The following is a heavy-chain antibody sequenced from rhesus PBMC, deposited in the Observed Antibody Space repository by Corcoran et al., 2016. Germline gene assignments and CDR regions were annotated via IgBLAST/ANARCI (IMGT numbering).Heavy chain of an antibody. V-gene: IGHV1-200*01. CDR3: ARGLGYPYDY. Sequence: QVQLVQSGAEVKKPGASVKLSCKASGYTFTSYSLNWVRQAPGQGLEGMGWINPSNAKTGYAQKFQGRVTMTRDTSTTTAYMERSSLRSEDTAVYYCARGLGYPYDYWGQGVLVTVSS. D-gene: IGHD5-12*01. J-gene: IGHJ4*01. CDR2: INPSNAKT. CDR1: GYTFTSYS.